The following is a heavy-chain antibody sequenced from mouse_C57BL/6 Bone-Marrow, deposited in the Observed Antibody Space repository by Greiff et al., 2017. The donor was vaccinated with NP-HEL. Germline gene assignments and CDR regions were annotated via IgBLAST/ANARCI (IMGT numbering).Heavy chain of an antibody. CDR2: SRNKANDYTT. V-gene: IGHV7-1*01. CDR1: GFTFSDFY. D-gene: IGHD1-1*01. J-gene: IGHJ1*03. CDR3: ARDVYYYGSSDWYFDV. Sequence: EVKVVESGGGLVQSGRSLRLSCATSGFTFSDFYMEWVRQAPGKGLEWIAASRNKANDYTTEYSASVKGRFIVSRDTSQSILYLQMNALRAEDTAIYYCARDVYYYGSSDWYFDVWGTGTTVTVS.